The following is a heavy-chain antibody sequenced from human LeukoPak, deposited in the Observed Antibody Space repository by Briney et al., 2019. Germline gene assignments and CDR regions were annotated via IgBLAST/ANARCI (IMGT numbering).Heavy chain of an antibody. CDR2: INPNSGGT. D-gene: IGHD3-10*01. V-gene: IGHV1-2*02. CDR1: GYTFTGYY. J-gene: IGHJ3*02. CDR3: ARDREEEELLWFGETGDAFDI. Sequence: GASVKVSCKASGYTFTGYYMHWVRQAPGQGLERMGWINPNSGGTNYAQKFQGRVTMTRDTSISTAYMELSRLRSDDTAVYYCARDREEEELLWFGETGDAFDIWGQGTMVTVSS.